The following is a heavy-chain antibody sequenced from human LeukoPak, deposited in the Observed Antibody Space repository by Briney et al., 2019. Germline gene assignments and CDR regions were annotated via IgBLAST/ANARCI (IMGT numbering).Heavy chain of an antibody. CDR1: GYTLTELS. D-gene: IGHD2-2*01. J-gene: IGHJ4*02. CDR2: FDPEDGET. CDR3: ATSLRLEFVPATALDY. Sequence: GASVKVSCKVSGYTLTELSMHWVRQAPGKGLEWMGGFDPEDGETIYAQKFQGRVTMTEDTSTDTAYMELSSLRSEDTAVYYCATSLRLEFVPATALDYWGQGTLVTVSS. V-gene: IGHV1-24*01.